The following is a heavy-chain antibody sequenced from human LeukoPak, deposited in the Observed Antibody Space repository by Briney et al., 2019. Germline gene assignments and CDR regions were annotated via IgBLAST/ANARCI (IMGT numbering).Heavy chain of an antibody. CDR1: GYTFTIYF. CDR2: INPNNGDT. V-gene: IGHV1-2*02. CDR3: ARVGRGVISGEDWFDP. Sequence: ASVKVSCKASGYTFTIYFIHWVRLGPGQGLRWMGWINPNNGDTNYAQKFQGRVTMTRDTSISTAYMELSRLTSDDTAVYYCARVGRGVISGEDWFDPWGQGTLVTVSS. J-gene: IGHJ5*02. D-gene: IGHD3-10*01.